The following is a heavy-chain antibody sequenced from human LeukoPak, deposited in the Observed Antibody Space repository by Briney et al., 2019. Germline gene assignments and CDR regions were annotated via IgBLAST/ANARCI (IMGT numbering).Heavy chain of an antibody. D-gene: IGHD1-26*01. CDR1: GGTFSSYA. CDR2: IIPIFGTA. V-gene: IGHV1-69*05. J-gene: IGHJ3*02. Sequence: SSVKVSCKASGGTFSSYAISWVRQAPGQGLEWMGGIIPIFGTANYAQKFQGRVTITTDESTSTAYMELSSLRSEDTAVYYCAGGGATTRFAFDIWGQGTMVTVPS. CDR3: AGGGATTRFAFDI.